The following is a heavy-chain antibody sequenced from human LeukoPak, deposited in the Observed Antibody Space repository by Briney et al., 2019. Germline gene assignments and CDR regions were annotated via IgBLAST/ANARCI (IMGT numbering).Heavy chain of an antibody. CDR3: ARESLGPPYYFDY. Sequence: SETLSLTCTVSGGSISTGTDYWSRIRQPAGKGLEWIGRIYTSGSTNYNPSLKSRVTISVDTSKNQFSLKLSSVTAADTAVYYCARESLGPPYYFDYWGQGTLVTVSS. J-gene: IGHJ4*02. V-gene: IGHV4-61*02. CDR1: GGSISTGTDY. D-gene: IGHD1-26*01. CDR2: IYTSGST.